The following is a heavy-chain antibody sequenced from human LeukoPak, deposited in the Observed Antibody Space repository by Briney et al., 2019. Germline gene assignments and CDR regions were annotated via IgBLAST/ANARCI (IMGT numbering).Heavy chain of an antibody. J-gene: IGHJ4*02. D-gene: IGHD6-19*01. CDR1: GYTFTSFG. V-gene: IGHV1-18*01. CDR2: ISAYNGNT. CDR3: ARGHSSGWSDY. Sequence: GASVKVSCKASGYTFTSFGINWVRQAPGQGLEWMGWISAYNGNTNYAQKLQGRVTMTTETSTSTAYMEARSLRSDDTAVYYCARGHSSGWSDYWGQGTLVTVSS.